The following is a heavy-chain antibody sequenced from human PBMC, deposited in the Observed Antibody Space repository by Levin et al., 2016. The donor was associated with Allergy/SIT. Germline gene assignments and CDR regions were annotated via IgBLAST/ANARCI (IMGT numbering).Heavy chain of an antibody. Sequence: WVRQAPGQGLEWMGGIIPMSGTPKYAQKFRDRVTITADESTSTAYMELSSLRSEDTAVYYCARDNRPAAPVGYYGMDVWGQGTTVTVSS. CDR2: IIPMSGTP. V-gene: IGHV1-69*01. CDR3: ARDNRPAAPVGYYGMDV. D-gene: IGHD2-2*01. J-gene: IGHJ6*02.